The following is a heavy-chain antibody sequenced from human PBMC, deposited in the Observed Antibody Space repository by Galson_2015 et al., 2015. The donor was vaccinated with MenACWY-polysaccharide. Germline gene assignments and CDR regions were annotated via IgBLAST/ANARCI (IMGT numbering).Heavy chain of an antibody. J-gene: IGHJ4*02. D-gene: IGHD3-16*01. CDR3: ARRAEGESDY. V-gene: IGHV3-7*01. Sequence: SLRLSCAASGFTFTNYYMGWVRQAPGKGLEWVANIKQHGNDKYYVDSVKGRFTISRDNAKNSVYLQMNSLRAEDTAVYFCARRAEGESDYWGQGTLVTVSS. CDR2: IKQHGNDK. CDR1: GFTFTNYY.